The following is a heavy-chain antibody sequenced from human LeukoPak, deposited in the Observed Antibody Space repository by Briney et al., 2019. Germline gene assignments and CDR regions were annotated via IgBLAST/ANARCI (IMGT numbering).Heavy chain of an antibody. CDR3: ARASRDGYNGFDY. J-gene: IGHJ4*02. Sequence: GGSLRLSCVASGFTFSSYSMNWVRQAPGKGLEWVSSISSSSSYIYYADSVKGRFTISRDNAKNSLYLQMNSLRAEDTAVYYCARASRDGYNGFDYWGQGTLVTVSS. CDR2: ISSSSSYI. CDR1: GFTFSSYS. V-gene: IGHV3-21*01. D-gene: IGHD5-24*01.